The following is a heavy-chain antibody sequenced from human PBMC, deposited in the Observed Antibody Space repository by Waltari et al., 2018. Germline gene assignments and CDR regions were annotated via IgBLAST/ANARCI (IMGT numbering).Heavy chain of an antibody. CDR1: GGSISSSRYH. D-gene: IGHD7-27*01. CDR2: FYYSGST. Sequence: QLQLQESGPGLVKPSEPLSLTCTVSGGSISSSRYHWGWIRQPPGKGLEWIGSFYYSGSTYYNPSLKSRVTISVDTSKNQFSLKLSSVTAADTAVYYCARDLPLGDVWGQGTTVTVSS. CDR3: ARDLPLGDV. V-gene: IGHV4-39*07. J-gene: IGHJ6*02.